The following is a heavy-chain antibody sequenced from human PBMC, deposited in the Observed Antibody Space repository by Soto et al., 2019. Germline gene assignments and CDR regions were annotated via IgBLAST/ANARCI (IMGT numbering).Heavy chain of an antibody. CDR3: ARVLGIAVAGHDY. J-gene: IGHJ4*02. V-gene: IGHV1-2*02. Sequence: QVQLVQSGAEVKKPGASVKVSCKASGYTFTGYYMHWVRQAPGQGLEWMGWINPNSGGTNYAKKFQGRVTMTRDTSISTAYMELSRLRSDDTAVYYCARVLGIAVAGHDYWGQGTLVTVSS. CDR2: INPNSGGT. CDR1: GYTFTGYY. D-gene: IGHD6-19*01.